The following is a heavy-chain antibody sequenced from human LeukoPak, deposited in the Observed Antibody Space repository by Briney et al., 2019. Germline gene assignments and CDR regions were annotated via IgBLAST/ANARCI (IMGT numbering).Heavy chain of an antibody. CDR2: SNHSGGT. V-gene: IGHV4-34*01. CDR1: GGSFSGYY. J-gene: IGHJ4*02. CDR3: ARAGLRYFDWKHYFDY. D-gene: IGHD3-9*01. Sequence: PSETLSLTCAVYGGSFSGYYWSWIRQPPGKGLEWIGESNHSGGTNYNPSLKSRVTMSVDTSKNQFPLKLSSVTAADKAVYYCARAGLRYFDWKHYFDYWGQGTLVTVSS.